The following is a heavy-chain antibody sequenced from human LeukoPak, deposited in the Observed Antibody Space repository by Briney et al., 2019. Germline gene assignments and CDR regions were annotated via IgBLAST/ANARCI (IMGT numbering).Heavy chain of an antibody. CDR2: ISYDGSNK. J-gene: IGHJ4*02. D-gene: IGHD6-19*01. V-gene: IGHV3-30-3*01. CDR3: ARDIHSSGWYLGY. Sequence: LSGRSLRLSCAASGFTFSSYAMHWVRQAPGKGLEWVAVISYDGSNKYYADSVKGRFTISRDNSKNTLYLQMNSLRAEDTAAYYCARDIHSSGWYLGYWGQGTLVTVSS. CDR1: GFTFSSYA.